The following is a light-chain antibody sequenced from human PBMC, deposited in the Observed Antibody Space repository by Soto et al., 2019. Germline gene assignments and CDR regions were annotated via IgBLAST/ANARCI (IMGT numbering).Light chain of an antibody. CDR3: QHSYSTPWT. CDR1: QSISTY. J-gene: IGKJ1*01. CDR2: AAS. Sequence: DIQMTQSPSSLSASVGERVTITCRASQSISTYLNWYQQKPGKAPKLLIYAASSLQSGVPSRFSGSGSVTDFTLTISSLQPEDFATYYCQHSYSTPWTFGQGTKVEIK. V-gene: IGKV1-39*01.